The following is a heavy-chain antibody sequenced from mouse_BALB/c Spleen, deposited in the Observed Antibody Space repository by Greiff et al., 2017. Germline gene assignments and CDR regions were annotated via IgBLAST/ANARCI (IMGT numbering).Heavy chain of an antibody. CDR2: INSNGGST. Sequence: EVKLMESGGGLVQPGGSLKLSCAASGFTFSSYGMSWVRQTPDKRLELVATINSNGGSTYYPDSVKGRFTISRDNAKNTLYLQMSSLKSEDTAMYYCARYGSSYDAMDYWGQGTSGTVSS. CDR1: GFTFSSYG. D-gene: IGHD1-1*01. CDR3: ARYGSSYDAMDY. V-gene: IGHV5-6-3*01. J-gene: IGHJ4*01.